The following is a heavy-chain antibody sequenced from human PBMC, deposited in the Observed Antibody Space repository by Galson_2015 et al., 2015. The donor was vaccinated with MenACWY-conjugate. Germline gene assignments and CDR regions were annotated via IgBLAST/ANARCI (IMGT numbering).Heavy chain of an antibody. CDR2: INAGNGNT. V-gene: IGHV1-3*01. D-gene: IGHD2-2*01. Sequence: SVKVSCKASGYTLTSYAMNWVRQAPGRRLAWMGWINAGNGNTKYSQKFQGRVTITSDTSASTAYMELSSLRSEDTAVYYCAREIVVAPAASWGDYYYGMDVWGQGTTVTVSS. CDR1: GYTLTSYA. CDR3: AREIVVAPAASWGDYYYGMDV. J-gene: IGHJ6*02.